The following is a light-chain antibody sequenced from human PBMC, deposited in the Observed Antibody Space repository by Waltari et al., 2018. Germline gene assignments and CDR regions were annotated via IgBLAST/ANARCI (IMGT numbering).Light chain of an antibody. Sequence: DIQMTQSPSSLSASVGDRVTITCRASQSIASNLNWYQQKPGRAPKLLIYAASNLQSGVPSRVSGSGSGTDFTLTISNLQPEDFALYSCQQSNSSPHTFGGGTKVESK. CDR2: AAS. CDR1: QSIASN. V-gene: IGKV1-39*01. CDR3: QQSNSSPHT. J-gene: IGKJ4*01.